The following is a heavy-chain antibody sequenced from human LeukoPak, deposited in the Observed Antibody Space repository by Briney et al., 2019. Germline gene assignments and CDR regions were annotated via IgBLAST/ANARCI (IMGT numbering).Heavy chain of an antibody. J-gene: IGHJ4*02. D-gene: IGHD1-1*01. CDR3: ASGDTNNWYAVFDY. V-gene: IGHV4-34*01. Sequence: SETLSLTFAVYGGSFSGYYWSWIRQPPGKGLEWIGEINHSGSTNYNPSLKSRVTISADKSKNQFSLKVSSVTAADTAVYYCASGDTNNWYAVFDYWGQGTLVTVSS. CDR1: GGSFSGYY. CDR2: INHSGST.